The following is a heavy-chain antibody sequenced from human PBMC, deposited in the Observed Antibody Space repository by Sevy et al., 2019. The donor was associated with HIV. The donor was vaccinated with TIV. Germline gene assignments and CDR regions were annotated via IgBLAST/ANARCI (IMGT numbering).Heavy chain of an antibody. CDR1: GFIFNTNA. D-gene: IGHD3-16*01. V-gene: IGHV3-23*01. Sequence: GGSLRLSCSASGFIFNTNAMTWVRQAPGKGLDWVSTISPSGGSTYYADSVRGRFSISRDNSKNTVYLEMNSLRAEDTAVYYCAKEALWGFDPWGQGTLVTVSS. J-gene: IGHJ5*02. CDR2: ISPSGGST. CDR3: AKEALWGFDP.